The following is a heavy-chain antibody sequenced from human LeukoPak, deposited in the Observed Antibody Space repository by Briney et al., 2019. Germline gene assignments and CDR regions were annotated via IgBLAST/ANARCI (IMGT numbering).Heavy chain of an antibody. CDR1: GFTLSSYS. V-gene: IGHV3-30*04. D-gene: IGHD1-14*01. J-gene: IGHJ4*02. Sequence: PGGSLRLSCAASGFTLSSYSIHWVRQAPGMGLEWVAVISPDGNNKYYADSVKGRFTVSRDNSKNTLSLQMDNLRPEDTAVYYCARDDGRVITDSYFDYWGQGTLVSVSS. CDR2: ISPDGNNK. CDR3: ARDDGRVITDSYFDY.